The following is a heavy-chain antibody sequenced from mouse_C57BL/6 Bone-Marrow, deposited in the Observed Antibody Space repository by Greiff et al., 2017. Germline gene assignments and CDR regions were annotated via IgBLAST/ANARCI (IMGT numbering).Heavy chain of an antibody. CDR3: AREGLGPLYFDY. J-gene: IGHJ2*01. V-gene: IGHV1-55*01. CDR2: IYPGSGST. Sequence: QVQLQQSGAELVKPGASVKMSCKASGYTFTSYWITWVKQRPGQGLEWIGDIYPGSGSTNYNEKFKSKATLTVDTSSSTSYMQLSSLTSEDSAVYYCAREGLGPLYFDYWGQGTTLTVSS. CDR1: GYTFTSYW. D-gene: IGHD4-1*01.